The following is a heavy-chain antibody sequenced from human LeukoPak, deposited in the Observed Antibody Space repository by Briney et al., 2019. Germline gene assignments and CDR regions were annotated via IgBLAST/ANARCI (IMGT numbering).Heavy chain of an antibody. Sequence: GGSLRLSCAASGFTFTSKWMHWVRQAPGKGLVWVSHINTDGSNTAYADSVRGRFTISRDNAKNTPYLQMNSLRAEDTAVYYCARDQLAYSGYDTLFDYWGQGTLVTVSS. CDR2: INTDGSNT. J-gene: IGHJ4*02. CDR1: GFTFTSKW. V-gene: IGHV3-74*01. CDR3: ARDQLAYSGYDTLFDY. D-gene: IGHD5-12*01.